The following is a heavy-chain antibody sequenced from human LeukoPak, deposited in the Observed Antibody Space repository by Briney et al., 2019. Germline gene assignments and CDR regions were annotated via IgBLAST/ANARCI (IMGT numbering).Heavy chain of an antibody. CDR2: ISAYNGNT. CDR1: GYTFTSYG. D-gene: IGHD3-22*01. V-gene: IGHV1-18*01. J-gene: IGHJ4*02. Sequence: ASVKVSCTASGYTFTSYGISWVRQAPGQGLEWMGWISAYNGNTNYAQKLQGRVTMTTDTSTSTAYMELRSLRSDDTAVYYCARDGSYYYDSSGCDYWGQGTLVTVSS. CDR3: ARDGSYYYDSSGCDY.